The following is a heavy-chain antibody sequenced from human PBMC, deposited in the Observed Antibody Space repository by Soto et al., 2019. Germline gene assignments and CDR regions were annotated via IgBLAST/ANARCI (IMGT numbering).Heavy chain of an antibody. CDR1: GFTFSNYY. V-gene: IGHV1-46*03. J-gene: IGHJ6*02. D-gene: IGHD4-17*01. Sequence: QVQLVQSGAEVKKPGASVKVSCTTSGFTFSNYYMHWVRQAPGQGPEWMGVINPSGDSTTYAQKFQGRVTMTRDTSTSTVYMELSSLRSEDTAVYYCGREGTVSTRGPYGTDVWGQGTTVTVAS. CDR3: GREGTVSTRGPYGTDV. CDR2: INPSGDST.